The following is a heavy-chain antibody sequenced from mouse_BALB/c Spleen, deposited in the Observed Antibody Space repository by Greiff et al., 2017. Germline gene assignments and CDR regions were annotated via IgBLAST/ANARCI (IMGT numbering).Heavy chain of an antibody. CDR2: LSSGSSTI. D-gene: IGHD2-3*01. CDR3: ARGGYYHYYAMDY. V-gene: IGHV5-17*02. J-gene: IGHJ4*01. Sequence: EVQLVESGGGLVQPGGSRKLSCAASGFTFSSFGMHWVRQAPEKGLEWVAYLSSGSSTIYYADTVKGRFTISSDNPKNTLFLQRTSLRSEDTAMYYCARGGYYHYYAMDYWGQGTSVTVSS. CDR1: GFTFSSFG.